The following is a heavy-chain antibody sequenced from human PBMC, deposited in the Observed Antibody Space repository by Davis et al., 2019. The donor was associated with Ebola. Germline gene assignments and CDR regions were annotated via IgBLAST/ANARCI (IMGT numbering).Heavy chain of an antibody. V-gene: IGHV3-48*02. CDR2: ISGYSSTI. CDR1: GFTFSTCA. Sequence: GESLKISCEASGFTFSTCAMSWVRQAPGKGLEWVSYISGYSSTISYADSVKGRFTVSRDNAKNSLYLEMNSLRDEDTAVYYCARLFGVIPVFDYWGQGTLVTVSS. J-gene: IGHJ4*02. CDR3: ARLFGVIPVFDY. D-gene: IGHD3-3*01.